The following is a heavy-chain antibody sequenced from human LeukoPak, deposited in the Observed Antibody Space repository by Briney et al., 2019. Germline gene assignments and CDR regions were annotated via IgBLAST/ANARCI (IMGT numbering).Heavy chain of an antibody. D-gene: IGHD5-18*01. CDR2: ITNTGATT. CDR3: AKDRAGYSYGTFEA. J-gene: IGHJ4*02. V-gene: IGHV3-23*01. CDR1: GFTFSSYA. Sequence: PGRSMRLSCAASGFTFSSYAMHWDRQAPGKGLEWVSSITNTGATTYYADSVKGRFTISRDNSKTTLYFQMNSLRVEDTAIYYCAKDRAGYSYGTFEAWGQGALVTVSS.